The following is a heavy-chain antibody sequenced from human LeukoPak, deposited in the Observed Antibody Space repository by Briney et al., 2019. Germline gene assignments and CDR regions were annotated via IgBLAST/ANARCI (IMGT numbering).Heavy chain of an antibody. J-gene: IGHJ4*02. D-gene: IGHD3-22*01. Sequence: SETLSLTCAVYGGSFSGYYWSWIRQPPGKGLEWIGEINHSGSTNYNPSLKSRVTISVDTSKNQFSLKLSSVTAADTAVYYYARVRRYYYDSSGPMGFDYWGQGTLVTVSS. V-gene: IGHV4-34*01. CDR3: ARVRRYYYDSSGPMGFDY. CDR2: INHSGST. CDR1: GGSFSGYY.